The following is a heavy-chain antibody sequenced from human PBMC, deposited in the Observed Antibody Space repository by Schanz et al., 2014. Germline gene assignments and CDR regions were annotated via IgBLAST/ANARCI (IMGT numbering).Heavy chain of an antibody. CDR2: IKQDESER. CDR1: GFTFSTYW. V-gene: IGHV3-7*03. CDR3: AKIRYDSSGYYLPYYGMDV. D-gene: IGHD3-22*01. Sequence: VQLVESGGGVVQPGRSLRLSCAASGFTFSTYWMSWVRQAPGKGLEWVANIKQDESERSYVDSVKGRFTISRPNSKNTLYLHMNSLRPEDTAVYYCAKIRYDSSGYYLPYYGMDVWGQGTTVIVSS. J-gene: IGHJ6*02.